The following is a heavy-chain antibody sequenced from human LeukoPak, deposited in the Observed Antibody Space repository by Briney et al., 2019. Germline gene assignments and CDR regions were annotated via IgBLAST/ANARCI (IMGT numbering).Heavy chain of an antibody. J-gene: IGHJ4*02. CDR3: ARLSGGSWTPYYFDY. V-gene: IGHV3-48*03. CDR1: GFTFSSYE. D-gene: IGHD2-15*01. CDR2: ISSSGSTI. Sequence: GRSLRLSCAASGFTFSSYEMNWVRQAPGKGLEWVSYISSSGSTIYYADSVKGRFTISRDNAKNSLYLQMNSLRAEDTAVYYCARLSGGSWTPYYFDYWGQGTLVTVSS.